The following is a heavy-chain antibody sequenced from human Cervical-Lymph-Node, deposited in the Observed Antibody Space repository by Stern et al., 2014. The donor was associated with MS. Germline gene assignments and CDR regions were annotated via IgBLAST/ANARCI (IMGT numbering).Heavy chain of an antibody. D-gene: IGHD3-10*01. V-gene: IGHV1-2*02. CDR3: ARGGGYSYSTLDY. CDR1: AYTFTDYY. CDR2: ITPNSGAT. J-gene: IGHJ4*02. Sequence: QVQLVQSGAEVKKPGASVKVSCKASAYTFTDYYTHWVRQAPGQGLEWMGWITPNSGATYSAQKFQGRLTMTRDTSISTAYMELSSLRSDDTAVYYCARGGGYSYSTLDYWGQGTQVTVSS.